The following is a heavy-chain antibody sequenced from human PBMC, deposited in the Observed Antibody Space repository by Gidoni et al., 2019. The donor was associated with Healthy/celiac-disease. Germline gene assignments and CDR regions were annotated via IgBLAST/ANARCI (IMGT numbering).Heavy chain of an antibody. CDR1: GFTVSSNY. Sequence: EVQLVETGGGLIQPGGSLRLSCAASGFTVSSNYMTWVRQELGQGLEWVSVIYSGVSTYYAGSVKGRVTNARDNSKNPLYLQMNSLRAEDTAVYYCARVGGYCSGGSCYSGDLFDPWGQGTLVTVSS. J-gene: IGHJ5*02. D-gene: IGHD2-15*01. V-gene: IGHV3-53*02. CDR2: IYSGVST. CDR3: ARVGGYCSGGSCYSGDLFDP.